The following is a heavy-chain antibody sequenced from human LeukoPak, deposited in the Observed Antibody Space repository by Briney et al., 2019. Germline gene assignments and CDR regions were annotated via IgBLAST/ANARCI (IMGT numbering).Heavy chain of an antibody. V-gene: IGHV4-39*07. D-gene: IGHD1/OR15-1a*01. J-gene: IGHJ6*03. CDR3: ARGKRTFKNYYYMDV. CDR1: GGSISSSSYY. CDR2: INHSGST. Sequence: SETLSLTCTVSGGSISSSSYYWGWIRQPPGKGLEWIGEINHSGSTNYNPSLKSRVTISVDTSKNQFSLKLSSVTAADTAVYYCARGKRTFKNYYYMDVWGKGTTVTVSS.